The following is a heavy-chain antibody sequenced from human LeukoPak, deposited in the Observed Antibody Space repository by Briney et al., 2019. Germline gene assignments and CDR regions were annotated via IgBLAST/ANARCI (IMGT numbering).Heavy chain of an antibody. CDR2: MSPNSGNT. CDR1: GYTFTNYD. Sequence: ASVRVSCKTSGYTFTNYDINWVRRATGQGFEWMGWMSPNSGNTGYAQKFQGRVAMTMDTSIRTAYMELSSLRSEGTAVYYCARTPPNWGADYWGQGTLVTVSS. J-gene: IGHJ4*02. CDR3: ARTPPNWGADY. V-gene: IGHV1-8*01. D-gene: IGHD7-27*01.